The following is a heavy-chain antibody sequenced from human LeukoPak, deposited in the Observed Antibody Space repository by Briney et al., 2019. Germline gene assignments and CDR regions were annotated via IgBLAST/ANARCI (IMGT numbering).Heavy chain of an antibody. J-gene: IGHJ3*02. V-gene: IGHV1-2*02. D-gene: IGHD2-2*01. Sequence: GASVKVSCKASGYTFTGYYMHLVRQAPGQGLEWMGWINPNSGGTNYAQKFQGRVTMTRDTSISTAYMELSRLRSDDTAVYYCARSSWGVVVPTAADAFDIWGQGTMVTVSS. CDR2: INPNSGGT. CDR3: ARSSWGVVVPTAADAFDI. CDR1: GYTFTGYY.